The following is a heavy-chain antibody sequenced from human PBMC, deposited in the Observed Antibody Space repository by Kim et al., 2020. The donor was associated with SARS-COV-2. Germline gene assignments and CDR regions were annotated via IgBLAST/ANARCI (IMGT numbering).Heavy chain of an antibody. CDR3: ARGNDAFDI. Sequence: SETLSLTCTVSGGSISSGSHYWSWIRQPAGKGLEWIGRIYTSGSTNYNPSLKSRVTISVDTSKNQFSLKLSSVTAADTAVYYCARGNDAFDIWGQGTMVTVSS. J-gene: IGHJ3*02. CDR1: GGSISSGSHY. CDR2: IYTSGST. V-gene: IGHV4-61*02.